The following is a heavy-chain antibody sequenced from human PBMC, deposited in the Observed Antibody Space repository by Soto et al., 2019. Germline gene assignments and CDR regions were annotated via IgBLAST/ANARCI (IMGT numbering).Heavy chain of an antibody. CDR1: GYTFTSYY. CDR3: ARGDIVVVPAAIPFDY. J-gene: IGHJ4*02. CDR2: INPSGGST. V-gene: IGHV1-46*03. Sequence: QVQLVQSGAEVKKPGASVKVSYKASGYTFTSYYMHWVRQAPGQGLEWMGIINPSGGSTSYAQKFQGRVTMTRDTSTSTVYMELSSLRSEDTAVYYCARGDIVVVPAAIPFDYWGQGTLVTVSS. D-gene: IGHD2-2*02.